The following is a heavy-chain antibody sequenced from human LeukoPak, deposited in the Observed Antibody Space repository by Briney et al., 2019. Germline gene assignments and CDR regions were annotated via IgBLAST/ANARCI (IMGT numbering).Heavy chain of an antibody. CDR3: ARDRGYGGNPRDAFDI. V-gene: IGHV1-46*01. D-gene: IGHD4-23*01. CDR1: GYTFTGYY. J-gene: IGHJ3*02. CDR2: INPSGGST. Sequence: AASVKVSCKASGYTFTGYYMHWVRQAPGQGLEWMGWINPSGGSTSYAQKFQGRVTMARDTSTSTVYMELSSLRSEDTAVYYCARDRGYGGNPRDAFDIWGQGTMVTVSS.